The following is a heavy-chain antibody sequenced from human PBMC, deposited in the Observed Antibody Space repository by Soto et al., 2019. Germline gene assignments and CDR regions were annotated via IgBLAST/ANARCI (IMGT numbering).Heavy chain of an antibody. CDR3: ARRDTAMGMDFDY. CDR2: ISYDGSNK. CDR1: GFTFSSYA. V-gene: IGHV3-30-3*01. J-gene: IGHJ4*02. Sequence: QVQLVESGGGVVQPGRSLRLSCAASGFTFSSYAMHWVRQAPGKGLEWVAVISYDGSNKYYADSVKGRFTISRDISKNTLYLQMNSLRAEDTAVYYCARRDTAMGMDFDYWGQGTLVTVSS. D-gene: IGHD5-18*01.